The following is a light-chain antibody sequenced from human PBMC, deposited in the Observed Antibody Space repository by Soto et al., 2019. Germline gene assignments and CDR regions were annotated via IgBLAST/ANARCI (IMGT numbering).Light chain of an antibody. CDR1: QSINTY. J-gene: IGKJ5*01. CDR2: DAS. V-gene: IGKV3D-11*02. Sequence: ENVLTQSPATLSLSPGEGATLSCRASQSINTYLACYQQKPGQAPRLLIYDASKRATGIPARFSGSGSGTNFTLTISSLEPEDFAVYYCQQRRSWQVTFGQGTRLEIK. CDR3: QQRRSWQVT.